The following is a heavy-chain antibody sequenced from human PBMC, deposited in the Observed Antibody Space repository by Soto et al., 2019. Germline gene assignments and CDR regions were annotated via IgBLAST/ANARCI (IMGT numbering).Heavy chain of an antibody. CDR3: ARSPTYGGNSFDY. CDR1: GYSFTSYW. CDR2: IYPGDSNT. J-gene: IGHJ4*02. Sequence: GDSLKIFCKASGYSFTSYWVGWVRQFPGKGLEWMGIIYPGDSNTRYSPSSQCQVTISNDKATNTAYLKWNSLTASDTAMYYCARSPTYGGNSFDYWGQGTLVTVSS. D-gene: IGHD5-12*01. V-gene: IGHV5-51*01.